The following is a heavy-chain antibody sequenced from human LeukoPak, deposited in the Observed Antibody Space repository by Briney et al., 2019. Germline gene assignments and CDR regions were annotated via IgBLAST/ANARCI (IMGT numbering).Heavy chain of an antibody. D-gene: IGHD1-26*01. V-gene: IGHV1-24*01. J-gene: IGHJ3*01. CDR1: GYTLTELS. CDR3: ATFDKERLSYGAFDF. CDR2: FDPEKGET. Sequence: ASVKVSCKVSGYTLTELSMHWVRQAPGKGPEWMGGFDPEKGETIYAQKFQGRVTMTEDTTSDTAYLDLRSLSSDDTAVYCCATFDKERLSYGAFDFWGPGTLVTVSS.